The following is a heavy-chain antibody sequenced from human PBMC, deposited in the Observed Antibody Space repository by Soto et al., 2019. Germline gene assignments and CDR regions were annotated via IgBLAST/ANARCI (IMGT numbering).Heavy chain of an antibody. J-gene: IGHJ4*02. CDR1: GYSFTDYW. CDR3: ARHPRHTGYFDS. D-gene: IGHD2-8*02. V-gene: IGHV5-51*01. CDR2: INPRDSDT. Sequence: GESLKISCKGSGYSFTDYWIGWVRQIPGKGLEYMGLINPRDSDTRYTPSSRGHTTISVDESFNTAYLQWSSLTASDTAMYYCARHPRHTGYFDSWGQGTLVTVSS.